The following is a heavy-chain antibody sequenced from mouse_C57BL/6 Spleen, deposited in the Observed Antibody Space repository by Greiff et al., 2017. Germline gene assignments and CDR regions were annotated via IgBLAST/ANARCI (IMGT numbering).Heavy chain of an antibody. CDR2: IHPSASDT. Sequence: QVQLKQPGAELVKPGASVKVSCKASGYTFTSYWMHWVKQRPGQGLEWIGRIHPSASDTNYNQKFKGKATLTVDKSSSTAYMQLSSLTSEASAVYYCAMSGTGYGYWGQGTTLTVSS. V-gene: IGHV1-74*01. CDR3: AMSGTGYGY. CDR1: GYTFTSYW. J-gene: IGHJ2*01. D-gene: IGHD2-10*02.